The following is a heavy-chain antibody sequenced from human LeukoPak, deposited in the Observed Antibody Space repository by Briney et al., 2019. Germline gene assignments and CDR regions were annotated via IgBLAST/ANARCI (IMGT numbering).Heavy chain of an antibody. J-gene: IGHJ4*02. Sequence: GGSLRLSCAASGFTFSSYWMHWVRQAPGKGLVWVSHINSDGSSTNYADSVKGRFTISRDNAKNTLYLQMNSLRAQDTAVYYCATGTTGGYSSGWSRYWGQGTLVTVSS. CDR2: INSDGSST. V-gene: IGHV3-74*01. D-gene: IGHD6-19*01. CDR1: GFTFSSYW. CDR3: ATGTTGGYSSGWSRY.